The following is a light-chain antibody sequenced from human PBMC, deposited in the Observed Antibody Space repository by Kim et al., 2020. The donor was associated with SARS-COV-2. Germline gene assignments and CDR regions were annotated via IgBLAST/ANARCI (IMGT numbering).Light chain of an antibody. Sequence: GQSITISCIGSNSDIGGYNYVSWYQQHPDKAPKRLIYDVNKRPSGVSNRFSGSKSGNTASLTISGLQAEDEADYYCSSSTTSNTLIFGGGTQLTVL. CDR2: DVN. CDR3: SSSTTSNTLI. V-gene: IGLV2-14*03. J-gene: IGLJ2*01. CDR1: NSDIGGYNY.